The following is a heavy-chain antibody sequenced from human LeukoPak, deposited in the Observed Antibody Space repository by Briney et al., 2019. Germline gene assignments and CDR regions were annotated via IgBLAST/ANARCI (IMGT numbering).Heavy chain of an antibody. CDR1: GFTFSSYA. CDR3: ARDPDTAMDSYYFDY. J-gene: IGHJ4*02. V-gene: IGHV3-23*01. Sequence: PGGSLRLSCAASGFTFSSYAMSWVRQAPGKGLEWVPAISGSGGSTYYADSVKGRFTISRDNSKNTLYLQMNSLRAEDTAVYYCARDPDTAMDSYYFDYWGQGTLVTVSS. D-gene: IGHD5-18*01. CDR2: ISGSGGST.